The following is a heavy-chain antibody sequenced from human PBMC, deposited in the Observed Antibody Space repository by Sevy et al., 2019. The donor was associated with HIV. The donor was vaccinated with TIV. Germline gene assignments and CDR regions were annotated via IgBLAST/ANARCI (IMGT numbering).Heavy chain of an antibody. CDR2: ISGRGTRT. V-gene: IGHV3-23*01. Sequence: EGSLRLSCAVSGFSFDSYGMTWVRQAPGKELEWVSGISGRGTRTYYADSVKGRFSISRDNSKNRLYLQMNSLRSEDKAIYYRAKGGGGHYDPDEIGYYFYFYNMDFWGKGTTVTVSS. CDR3: AKGGGGHYDPDEIGYYFYFYNMDF. D-gene: IGHD3-22*01. CDR1: GFSFDSYG. J-gene: IGHJ6*03.